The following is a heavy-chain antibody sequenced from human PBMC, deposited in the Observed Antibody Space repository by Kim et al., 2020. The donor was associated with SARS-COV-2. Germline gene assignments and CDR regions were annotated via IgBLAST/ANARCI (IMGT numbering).Heavy chain of an antibody. V-gene: IGHV3-53*04. CDR2: IYSGGST. CDR3: ARDASSSWYYFDY. CDR1: GFTVSSNY. Sequence: GSLRLSCAASGFTVSSNYMSWVRQAPGKVLEWVSVIYSGGSTYYADSVKGRFTISRHNSKNTLYLQMNSLRAEDTAVYYCARDASSSWYYFDYWGQGTLVTVSS. D-gene: IGHD6-13*01. J-gene: IGHJ4*02.